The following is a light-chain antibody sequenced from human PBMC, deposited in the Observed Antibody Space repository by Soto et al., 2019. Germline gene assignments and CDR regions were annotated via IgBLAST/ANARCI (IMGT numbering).Light chain of an antibody. J-gene: IGLJ2*01. CDR2: GVS. CDR1: SSDVGGYNF. CDR3: SSYAGGNSVT. Sequence: QSALTQPPSASGSPGQSVTISCTGTSSDVGGYNFVSCYQPHPGKSPKLMLYGVSQPPPGVPDRFSGSKSGNAASVTVSRLQADDEDDYYSSSYAGGNSVTFGGGTKRTVL. V-gene: IGLV2-8*01.